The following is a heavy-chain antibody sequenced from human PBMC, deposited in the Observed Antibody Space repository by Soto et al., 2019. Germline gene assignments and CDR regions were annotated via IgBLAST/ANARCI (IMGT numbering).Heavy chain of an antibody. CDR3: AREPRRGYCSSTSCHRYYGMDV. V-gene: IGHV3-30-3*01. D-gene: IGHD2-2*01. Sequence: GSLRLSCAASGFTFSSYAMHWVRQAPGKGLEWVAVISYDGSNKYYADSVKGRFTISRDNSKNTLYLQMNSLRAEDTAVYYCAREPRRGYCSSTSCHRYYGMDVWGQGTTVTVSS. J-gene: IGHJ6*02. CDR2: ISYDGSNK. CDR1: GFTFSSYA.